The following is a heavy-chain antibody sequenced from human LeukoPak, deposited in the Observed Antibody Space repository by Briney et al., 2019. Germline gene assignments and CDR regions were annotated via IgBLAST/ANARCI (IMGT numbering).Heavy chain of an antibody. CDR1: GFTFGSYA. V-gene: IGHV3-23*01. J-gene: IGHJ4*02. CDR2: ISGSGGST. D-gene: IGHD3-3*01. Sequence: QPGGSLRLSCAASGFTFGSYAMTWVRQAPGKGLDWVSSISGSGGSTYYADSVKGRFTISRDNSKNTLYLQMNSLRAEDTAVYYCAKEDTYDFWSGPFDYWGQGTLVTVSS. CDR3: AKEDTYDFWSGPFDY.